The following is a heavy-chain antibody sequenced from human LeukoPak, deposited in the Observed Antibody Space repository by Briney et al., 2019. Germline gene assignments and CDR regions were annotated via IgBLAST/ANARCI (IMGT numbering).Heavy chain of an antibody. D-gene: IGHD2-2*01. CDR2: INHSGST. Sequence: SETLSLTCAVYGGSFSGYYWSWIRQPPGKGLEWIGEINHSGSTNYNPSLKSRVTISVDTSKNQFSLKLSSVTAADTAVYYCAREGRLGYPFDYWGQGTLVTVSS. V-gene: IGHV4-34*01. CDR3: AREGRLGYPFDY. J-gene: IGHJ4*02. CDR1: GGSFSGYY.